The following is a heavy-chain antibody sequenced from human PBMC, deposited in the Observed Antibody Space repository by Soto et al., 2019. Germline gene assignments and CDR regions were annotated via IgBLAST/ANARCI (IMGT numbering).Heavy chain of an antibody. CDR2: IIPIFGTA. CDR1: GGTFSSYA. J-gene: IGHJ6*02. CDR3: ARRSGLPDYDYYYYGMDV. V-gene: IGHV1-69*13. Sequence: GASVKVSCKASGGTFSSYAISWVRQAPGQGLEWMGGIIPIFGTANYAQKFQGRVTITADESTSTAYMELSSLRSEDTAVYYCARRSGLPDYDYYYYGMDVWGQGTTVTVSS. D-gene: IGHD4-17*01.